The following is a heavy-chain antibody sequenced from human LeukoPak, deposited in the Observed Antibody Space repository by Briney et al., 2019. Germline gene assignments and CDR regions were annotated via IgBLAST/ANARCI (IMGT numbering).Heavy chain of an antibody. CDR1: GFTFSSYA. J-gene: IGHJ4*02. Sequence: GGSLRLSCAASGFTFSSYAMSWVRQAPGKGLEWVSSIRGSDGSSYYADSVKGRFAISRDNSKSTLYLQMNSLRAEDTAVYYCAKDVYGDYGGLDDWGQGTLVTVSS. CDR3: AKDVYGDYGGLDD. D-gene: IGHD4-17*01. V-gene: IGHV3-23*01. CDR2: IRGSDGSS.